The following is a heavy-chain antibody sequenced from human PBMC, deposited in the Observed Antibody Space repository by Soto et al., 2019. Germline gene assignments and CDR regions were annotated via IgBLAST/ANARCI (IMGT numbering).Heavy chain of an antibody. CDR1: GGSISSGDYY. CDR3: ARVLRIAALRPHWLDP. V-gene: IGHV4-30-4*01. J-gene: IGHJ5*02. D-gene: IGHD6-13*01. CDR2: IYYSGST. Sequence: PSETLSLTCTVSGGSISSGDYYWSWIRQPPGKGLEWIGYIYYSGSTYYNPSLKSRVTISVDTSKNQFSLKLSSVTAADTAVYYCARVLRIAALRPHWLDPWGQGTLVTVSS.